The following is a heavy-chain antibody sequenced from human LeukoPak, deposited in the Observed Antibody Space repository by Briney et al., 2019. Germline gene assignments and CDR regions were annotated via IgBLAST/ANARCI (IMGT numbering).Heavy chain of an antibody. CDR1: GGSISRNY. D-gene: IGHD5-12*01. J-gene: IGHJ4*02. Sequence: SETLSLTCTVSGGSISRNYWSWIRQPPGKGLQWIGYIYYTGSINYNPSLKSRVTISVDTSKNQFSLRLSSVTAADTAVYYCARALGSVGYVYFDYWGQGTLATVSS. CDR2: IYYTGSI. CDR3: ARALGSVGYVYFDY. V-gene: IGHV4-59*01.